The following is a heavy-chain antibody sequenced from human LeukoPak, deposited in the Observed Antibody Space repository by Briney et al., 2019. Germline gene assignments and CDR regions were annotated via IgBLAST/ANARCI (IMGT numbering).Heavy chain of an antibody. J-gene: IGHJ6*03. CDR3: AKDGDPLRDYFDYYDYYMDV. V-gene: IGHV3-30*18. CDR2: ISYDGSNK. CDR1: GFTFSSFG. Sequence: PGGSLRLSCAASGFTFSSFGMHWVRQAPGKGLEWVAVISYDGSNKYYEDSVKGRFTISRDNSKNTLYVQMNSLRGEDTAVYYCAKDGDPLRDYFDYYDYYMDVWGKGTTVTVSS. D-gene: IGHD2/OR15-2a*01.